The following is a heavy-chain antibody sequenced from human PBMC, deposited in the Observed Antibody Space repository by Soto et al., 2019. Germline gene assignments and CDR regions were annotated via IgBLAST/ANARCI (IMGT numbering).Heavy chain of an antibody. J-gene: IGHJ4*02. V-gene: IGHV5-51*01. CDR3: ARQVKGWNYFSGPDY. CDR1: GSSFTSYW. CDR2: IYPGDSDT. D-gene: IGHD1-7*01. Sequence: PGESLKISCKGSGSSFTSYWIGWVRQMPGKGLEWMGIIYPGDSDTKYSPSFQGQVTISADKSISTAYLQWSSLKASGTAMYYCARQVKGWNYFSGPDYWGQGTLVTVSS.